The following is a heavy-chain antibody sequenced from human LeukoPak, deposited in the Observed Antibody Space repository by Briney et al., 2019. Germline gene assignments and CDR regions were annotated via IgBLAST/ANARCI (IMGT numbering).Heavy chain of an antibody. CDR3: ARSGITMIGGASIGFLTFDI. J-gene: IGHJ3*02. CDR1: GFTFENYW. Sequence: GGSLRLSCAASGFTFENYWMHWIRQAPGEGLVWVSRINTDGTTTTYADSVKGRISISRDNAKNTLYLQMNSLRAEDTAVYYCARSGITMIGGASIGFLTFDIWGQGTMVTVSS. V-gene: IGHV3-74*01. CDR2: INTDGTTT. D-gene: IGHD3-10*01.